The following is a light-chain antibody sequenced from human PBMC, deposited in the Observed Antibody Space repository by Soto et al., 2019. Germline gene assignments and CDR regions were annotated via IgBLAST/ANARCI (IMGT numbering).Light chain of an antibody. J-gene: IGLJ1*01. CDR3: ETWDSNTRV. Sequence: QPVLTQSSSASASLGSSVKLTCTLSSGHSGYVIAWHQQQPGEAPRYLMKLEGSGSYDKGSGVPDRFSGSSSGPDRYLTISNLQSEDEADYYCETWDSNTRVYGTGTKLTVL. V-gene: IGLV4-60*03. CDR2: LEGSGSY. CDR1: SGHSGYV.